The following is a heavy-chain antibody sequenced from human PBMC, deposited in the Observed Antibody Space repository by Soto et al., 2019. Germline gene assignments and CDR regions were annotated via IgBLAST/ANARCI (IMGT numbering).Heavy chain of an antibody. J-gene: IGHJ4*02. CDR2: FDPEDFET. CDR1: GYTLTELS. Sequence: ASVKVSCKVSGYTLTELSMHLVRQAPVKVLELIVGFDPEDFETIYSQKVQGRVTITEYASTDTACMGLSSLICEDTSVYYCATDLYKWNVEFGVNYWGQGTLVTVSS. CDR3: ATDLYKWNVEFGVNY. V-gene: IGHV1-24*01. D-gene: IGHD1-20*01.